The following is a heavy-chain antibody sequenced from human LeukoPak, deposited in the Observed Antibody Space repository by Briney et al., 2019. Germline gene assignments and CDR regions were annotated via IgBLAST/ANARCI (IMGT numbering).Heavy chain of an antibody. Sequence: PGGSLRLSCAASGFTFSSYAMSWVRQAPGKGLQWVSIICGSVGTTYSADSVKGRFTISRDNSKNTLYLQVNSLRAEDTAVYYCAKGRPSGYYYFGHWGQGTLVTVSS. D-gene: IGHD3-22*01. CDR3: AKGRPSGYYYFGH. CDR2: ICGSVGTT. V-gene: IGHV3-23*01. J-gene: IGHJ4*02. CDR1: GFTFSSYA.